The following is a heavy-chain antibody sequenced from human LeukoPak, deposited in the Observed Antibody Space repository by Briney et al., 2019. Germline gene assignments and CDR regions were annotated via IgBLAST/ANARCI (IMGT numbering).Heavy chain of an antibody. V-gene: IGHV3-11*01. CDR1: GYMFSDYY. D-gene: IGHD5-18*01. Sequence: PGGSLRLSCAASGYMFSDYYMSWIRQAPEKGLEWLSYISHSGSTIYYADSVKGRFTISRDNAKNSLYLQMNSLRAEDTAVYYCAKDQEWDSGYSYGSDYWGQGTLVTVSS. J-gene: IGHJ4*02. CDR2: ISHSGSTI. CDR3: AKDQEWDSGYSYGSDY.